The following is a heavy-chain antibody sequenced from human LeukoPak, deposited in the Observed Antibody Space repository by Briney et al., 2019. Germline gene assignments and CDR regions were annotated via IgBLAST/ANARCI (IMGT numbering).Heavy chain of an antibody. CDR3: AKGPKTADPLEEYFQH. D-gene: IGHD1-1*01. J-gene: IGHJ1*01. CDR1: GFTFSTYA. Sequence: GGSLRLSCAASGFTFSTYAMSWVRQAPGKGLEWVSLISSRGDGTYYAESVKGRFTISRDNSKNTVYLHMNSLRDDDAAIYYCAKGPKTADPLEEYFQHWGQGSLVTVSS. V-gene: IGHV3-23*01. CDR2: ISSRGDGT.